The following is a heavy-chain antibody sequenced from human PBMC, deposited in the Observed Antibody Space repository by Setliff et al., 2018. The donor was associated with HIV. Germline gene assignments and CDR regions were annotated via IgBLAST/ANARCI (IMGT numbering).Heavy chain of an antibody. V-gene: IGHV1-18*01. J-gene: IGHJ5*02. Sequence: ASVKVSCKASGYTFTTYGITWVRQAPGQGLEWMACINPYNDNTHYAQKFRGRVTITTDESTSTAYMELSRLRSDDTAVNYCARGGYYTSGTWFDPWGQGTLVTVAS. CDR1: GYTFTTYG. D-gene: IGHD3-10*01. CDR2: INPYNDNT. CDR3: ARGGYYTSGTWFDP.